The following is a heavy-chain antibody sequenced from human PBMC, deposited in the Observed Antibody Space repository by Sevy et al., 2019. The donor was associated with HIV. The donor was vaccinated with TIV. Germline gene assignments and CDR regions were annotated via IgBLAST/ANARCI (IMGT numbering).Heavy chain of an antibody. V-gene: IGHV4-31*03. CDR1: GGSISSGGYY. Sequence: SETLSLTCTVSGGSISSGGYYWSWIRQHPGKGLEWIGYIYYSGSTYYNPSLKSRVTISVDTSKNQFSLKLSSVTAADTAVYYCASASITMIVAGDAFDIWGQGTMVTVSS. CDR2: IYYSGST. D-gene: IGHD3-22*01. CDR3: ASASITMIVAGDAFDI. J-gene: IGHJ3*02.